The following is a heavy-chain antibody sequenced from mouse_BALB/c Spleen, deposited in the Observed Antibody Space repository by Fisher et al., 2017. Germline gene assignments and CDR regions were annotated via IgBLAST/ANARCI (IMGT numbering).Heavy chain of an antibody. Sequence: KFKGKATLTVDKSSSTAYMQLSSLTSEDSAVYYCASYGNYQNPYAMDYWGQGTSVTVSS. V-gene: IGHV1-64*01. J-gene: IGHJ4*01. D-gene: IGHD2-1*01. CDR3: ASYGNYQNPYAMDY.